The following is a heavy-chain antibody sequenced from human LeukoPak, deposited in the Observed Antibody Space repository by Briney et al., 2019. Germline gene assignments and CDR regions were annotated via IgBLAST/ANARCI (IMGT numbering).Heavy chain of an antibody. Sequence: ESGPTLVNPTQPLTLTCTFSGFSLSTSGMRVSWIRQPPGKALEWLARIDWDDDKFYSTSLKTRLTISKDTSKNQVVLTMTNMDPVDTATYYCARMALDSSGYYYYYYMDVWGKGTTVTVSS. V-gene: IGHV2-70*04. CDR3: ARMALDSSGYYYYYYMDV. CDR2: IDWDDDK. D-gene: IGHD3-22*01. CDR1: GFSLSTSGMR. J-gene: IGHJ6*03.